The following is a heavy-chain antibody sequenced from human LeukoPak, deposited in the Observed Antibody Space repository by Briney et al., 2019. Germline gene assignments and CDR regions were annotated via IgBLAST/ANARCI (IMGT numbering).Heavy chain of an antibody. CDR2: ISGSGGST. CDR3: AKDRDYGDYSDY. J-gene: IGHJ4*02. D-gene: IGHD4-17*01. Sequence: GGSLRLSCAASGFTFSSYAMSWVRQAPGKGLEWVSAISGSGGSTYYADSVKGRFTISRDNSKNTLYLQMNSLRAEDTAVYCCAKDRDYGDYSDYWGQGTLVTVSS. CDR1: GFTFSSYA. V-gene: IGHV3-23*01.